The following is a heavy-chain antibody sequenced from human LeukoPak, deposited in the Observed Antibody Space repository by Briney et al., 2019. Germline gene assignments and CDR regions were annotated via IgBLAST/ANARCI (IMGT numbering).Heavy chain of an antibody. CDR1: GYTFTGYY. CDR2: IIPIFGTA. D-gene: IGHD3-10*01. J-gene: IGHJ3*02. CDR3: ATFRVQVISGAFDI. V-gene: IGHV1-69*13. Sequence: ASVKVSCKASGYTFTGYYMHWVRQAPGQGLEWMGGIIPIFGTANYAQKFQGRVTITADESTSTAYMELSSLRSEDTAVYYCATFRVQVISGAFDIWGQGTMVTVSS.